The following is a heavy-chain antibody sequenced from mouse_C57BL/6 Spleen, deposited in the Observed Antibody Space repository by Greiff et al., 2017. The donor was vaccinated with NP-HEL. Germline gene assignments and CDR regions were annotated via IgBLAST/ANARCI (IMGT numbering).Heavy chain of an antibody. D-gene: IGHD2-1*01. J-gene: IGHJ3*01. V-gene: IGHV5-4*01. CDR3: ARGGNYGGFAY. CDR2: ISDGGSYT. Sequence: EVQLVESGGGLVKPGGSLKLSCAASGFTFSSYAMSWVRQTPEKRLAWVATISDGGSYTYYPDNVKGRFTISRDNAKNNLYLQMRHLKSEDTAMYYCARGGNYGGFAYGGQGTLVTVSA. CDR1: GFTFSSYA.